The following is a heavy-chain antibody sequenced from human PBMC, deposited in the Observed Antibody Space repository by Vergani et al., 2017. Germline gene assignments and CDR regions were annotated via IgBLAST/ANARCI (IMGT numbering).Heavy chain of an antibody. J-gene: IGHJ4*02. CDR3: ARGAGDVLRYFTDDEYYFDY. D-gene: IGHD3-9*01. V-gene: IGHV1-69*18. CDR2: IIPIFGTA. CDR1: GGTFSSYA. Sequence: QVQLVQSGAAVKKPGSSVKVSCKASGGTFSSYAISWVRQAPGQGLEWMGRIIPIFGTANYAQKFKGRVPITADESTSTADMELISLRSEDTAVYYCARGAGDVLRYFTDDEYYFDYWGQGTLVTVSS.